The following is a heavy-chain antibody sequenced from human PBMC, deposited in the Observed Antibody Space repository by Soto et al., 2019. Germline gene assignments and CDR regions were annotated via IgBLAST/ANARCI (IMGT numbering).Heavy chain of an antibody. D-gene: IGHD1-26*01. Sequence: EDQLVESGGGLFQPGGSLRLSCAVSGISVSVNYMTWVRQAPGKGLEWVSVLYDVDSTYYAHSAKGRFTISRDNSKNSLYLQMNSLRAEDTAVYYCARPHSRSYFYALDLWGQGTMVTVSS. CDR3: ARPHSRSYFYALDL. CDR1: GISVSVNY. V-gene: IGHV3-53*01. J-gene: IGHJ3*01. CDR2: LYDVDST.